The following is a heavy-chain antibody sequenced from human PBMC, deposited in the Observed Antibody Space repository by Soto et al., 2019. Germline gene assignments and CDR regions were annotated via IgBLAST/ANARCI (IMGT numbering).Heavy chain of an antibody. J-gene: IGHJ4*01. Sequence: SETLSLTCTVSGGSISSYYWSWIRQPPGKGLEWIGYIYYSGSTNYNPSLKSRVTISVDTSKNQFSLKLSSVTAADTAVYYCARNVGATVGHFGQWGQGNPGHRLL. CDR2: IYYSGST. CDR3: ARNVGATVGHFGQ. CDR1: GGSISSYY. D-gene: IGHD1-26*01. V-gene: IGHV4-59*01.